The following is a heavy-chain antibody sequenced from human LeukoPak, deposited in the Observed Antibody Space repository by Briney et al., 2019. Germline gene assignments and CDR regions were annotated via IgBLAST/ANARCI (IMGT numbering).Heavy chain of an antibody. J-gene: IGHJ4*01. V-gene: IGHV1-69*13. CDR2: IIPIFGTA. CDR1: GGTFSSYA. CDR3: ATGVVPAAINDY. Sequence: SVKVSCKGSGGTFSSYAISGVRQAPGQGLEGVGGIIPIFGTANYAQKFHGRVTIAADESTSTAYTELISLRSEDTAVYYCATGVVPAAINDYCG. D-gene: IGHD2-2*01.